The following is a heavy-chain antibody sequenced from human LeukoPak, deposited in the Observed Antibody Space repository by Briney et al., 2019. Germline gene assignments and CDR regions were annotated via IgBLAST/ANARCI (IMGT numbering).Heavy chain of an antibody. CDR3: AGEMLGGFNPGAY. V-gene: IGHV4-4*02. J-gene: IGHJ4*02. Sequence: SEPLSLTCTVPLVSTTSNFWSWVPQSPGKALEWIGVIHRSGRPNYNPSLQSRVTISTARSRNQIVLELSSVTAADTAVYYCAGEMLGGFNPGAYWAQGTLVTVSS. D-gene: IGHD1-14*01. CDR1: LVSTTSNF. CDR2: IHRSGRP.